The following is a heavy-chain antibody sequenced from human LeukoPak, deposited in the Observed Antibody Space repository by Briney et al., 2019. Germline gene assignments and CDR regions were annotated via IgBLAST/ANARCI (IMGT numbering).Heavy chain of an antibody. Sequence: GGSLRLSCAASGFTFSSYGMHWVRQAPGKGLEWVAFIRYDGSNKYYADSVKGRFTISRDNAKNSLYLQMNSLRAEDMALYYCAKAKQYSSSWYDIWGQGTMVTVSS. V-gene: IGHV3-30*02. CDR1: GFTFSSYG. CDR2: IRYDGSNK. J-gene: IGHJ3*02. CDR3: AKAKQYSSSWYDI. D-gene: IGHD6-13*01.